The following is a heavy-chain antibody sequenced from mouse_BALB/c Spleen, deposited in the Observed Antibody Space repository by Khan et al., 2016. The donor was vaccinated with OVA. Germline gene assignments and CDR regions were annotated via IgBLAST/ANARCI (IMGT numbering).Heavy chain of an antibody. J-gene: IGHJ4*01. CDR1: GYTFTSFG. Sequence: QIQLVQSGPELKKPGETVKIFCKASGYTFTSFGMNWVKQAPGKGLEWMGWINTYTGEPTYADEFKGRFAFSLETSASTAHFQINNPKNEDTATYFCAEPPCFSCTMAYWGQGTSVTVSS. CDR2: INTYTGEP. V-gene: IGHV9-3-1*01. CDR3: AEPPCFSCTMAY.